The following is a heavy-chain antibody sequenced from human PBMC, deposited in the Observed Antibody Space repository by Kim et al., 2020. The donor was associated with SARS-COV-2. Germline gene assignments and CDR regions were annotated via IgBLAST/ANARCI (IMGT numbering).Heavy chain of an antibody. CDR1: GGSISSSSYY. CDR2: IYYSGST. D-gene: IGHD2-8*02. J-gene: IGHJ4*01. CDR3: ARHGGGSILLLVYAAYF. Sequence: TLSLTCTVSGGSISSSSYYWGWIRQPPGKGLEWIGSIYYSGSTYYNPSLKSRVTISVDTSKNQFSLKLSSVTAADTAVYYCARHGGGSILLLVYAAYF. V-gene: IGHV4-39*01.